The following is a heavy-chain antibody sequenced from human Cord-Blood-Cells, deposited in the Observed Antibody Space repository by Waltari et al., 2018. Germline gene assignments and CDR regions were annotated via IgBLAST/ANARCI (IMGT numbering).Heavy chain of an antibody. CDR3: ARDELEYSSSRAFDI. CDR2: INPILGIA. D-gene: IGHD6-6*01. V-gene: IGHV1-69*09. J-gene: IGHJ3*02. Sequence: QVQLVQSGAEVKKPGSSVKVSCKASGGTFSSYAISWVRQAPGQGLEWMGRINPILGIANYAQKFQGRVTITADKSTSTAYMELSSLRSEDTAVYYCARDELEYSSSRAFDIWGQGTMVTVSS. CDR1: GGTFSSYA.